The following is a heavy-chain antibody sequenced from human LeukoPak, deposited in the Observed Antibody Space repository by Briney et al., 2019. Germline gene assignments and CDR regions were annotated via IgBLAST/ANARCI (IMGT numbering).Heavy chain of an antibody. CDR2: IYYSGST. CDR1: GGSFSGYY. D-gene: IGHD3-10*01. V-gene: IGHV4-34*01. CDR3: AGVWFGEHFDY. J-gene: IGHJ4*02. Sequence: MSSETLSLTCAVYGGSFSGYYWSWIRQPPGKGLEWIGSIYYSGSTYYNPSLKSRVTISVDTSKNQFSLKLSSVTAADTAVYYCAGVWFGEHFDYWGQGTLVTVSS.